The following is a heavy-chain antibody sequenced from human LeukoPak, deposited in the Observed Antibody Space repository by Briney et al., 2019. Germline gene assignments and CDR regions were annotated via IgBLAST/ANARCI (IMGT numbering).Heavy chain of an antibody. V-gene: IGHV3-48*03. J-gene: IGHJ4*02. CDR1: GFTFSSYE. Sequence: GGSLRLSCAASGFTFSSYEMNWVRQAPGKGLEWVSYISSSDSTIYYADSVKGRFTISRDSSKNTLFLQMNRLRPEDAAVYYCAKAPVTTCRGAYCYPFDYWGQGTLVTVSS. D-gene: IGHD2-21*01. CDR2: ISSSDSTI. CDR3: AKAPVTTCRGAYCYPFDY.